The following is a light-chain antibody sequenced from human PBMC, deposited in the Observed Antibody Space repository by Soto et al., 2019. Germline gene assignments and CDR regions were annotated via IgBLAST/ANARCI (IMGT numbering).Light chain of an antibody. CDR3: QQYNNWPLIT. CDR2: GAS. CDR1: QSVSSS. V-gene: IGKV3-15*01. J-gene: IGKJ5*01. Sequence: EIVLTQSPGTLSLSPGERATLSCRAIQSVSSSYVAWYQQKPGQAPRLLIYGASTRATGIPARFSGSGSGTEFTLTISSLQSEDFAVYYCQQYNNWPLITFGQGTRLEI.